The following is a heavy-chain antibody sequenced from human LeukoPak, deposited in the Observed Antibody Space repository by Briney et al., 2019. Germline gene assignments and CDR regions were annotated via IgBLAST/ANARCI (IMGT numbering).Heavy chain of an antibody. J-gene: IGHJ6*03. CDR1: GGTFSSYA. Sequence: SVKVSCKASGGTFSSYAISWARQAPGQGLEWMGGIIPIFGTANYAQKFQGRVTITADESTSTAYMELRSLRSEDTAVYYCARRGGSSSGNYYYYYMDVWGKGTTVTVSS. D-gene: IGHD6-6*01. V-gene: IGHV1-69*01. CDR2: IIPIFGTA. CDR3: ARRGGSSSGNYYYYYMDV.